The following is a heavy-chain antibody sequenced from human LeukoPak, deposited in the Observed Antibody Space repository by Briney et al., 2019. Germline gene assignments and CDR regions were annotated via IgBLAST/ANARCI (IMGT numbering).Heavy chain of an antibody. D-gene: IGHD4-23*01. CDR2: ISSSSSYI. Sequence: PGGSLRLSCASSGFTFSSYSMNWVRQAPGKGLEWVSSISSSSSYIYYADSVKGRFTISRDSAKNSLYLQMNSLRAQDTAVYYCARDPPPGGSIYWGQGTLVTVSS. CDR3: ARDPPPGGSIY. CDR1: GFTFSSYS. J-gene: IGHJ4*02. V-gene: IGHV3-21*01.